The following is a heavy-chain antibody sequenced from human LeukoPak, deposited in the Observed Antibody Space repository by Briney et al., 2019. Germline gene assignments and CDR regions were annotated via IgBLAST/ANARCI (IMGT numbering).Heavy chain of an antibody. Sequence: KPGGSLRLSCAASGFTFSSYTMNWVRQAPGKGLEWVSSLSSSSSYIYYADSVKGRLTISRDNAKNSLYLQMNSLRAEDTAVYYCARDPTPRYCSGGSCYTHYGMDVWGQGTTVTVSS. CDR2: LSSSSSYI. V-gene: IGHV3-21*01. CDR1: GFTFSSYT. CDR3: ARDPTPRYCSGGSCYTHYGMDV. J-gene: IGHJ6*02. D-gene: IGHD2-15*01.